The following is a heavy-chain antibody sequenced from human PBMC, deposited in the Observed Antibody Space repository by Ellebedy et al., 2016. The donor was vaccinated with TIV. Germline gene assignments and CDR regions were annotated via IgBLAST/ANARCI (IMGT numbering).Heavy chain of an antibody. Sequence: ASVKVPCXASGYTFTSYAMHWVRQAPGQRLEWMGWINAGNGNTKYSQKFQGRVTITRDTSASTAYMELSSLRSEDTAVYYCARGYSSGWYLDYWGQGTLVTVSS. D-gene: IGHD6-19*01. CDR3: ARGYSSGWYLDY. CDR1: GYTFTSYA. J-gene: IGHJ4*02. V-gene: IGHV1-3*01. CDR2: INAGNGNT.